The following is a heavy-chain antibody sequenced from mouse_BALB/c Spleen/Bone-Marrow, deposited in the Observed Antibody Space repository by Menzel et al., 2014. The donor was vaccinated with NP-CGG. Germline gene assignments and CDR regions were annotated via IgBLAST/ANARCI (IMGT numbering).Heavy chain of an antibody. J-gene: IGHJ3*01. V-gene: IGHV1S33*01. CDR2: IYPGDGST. CDR1: GYTFTSYD. CDR3: ARSGDSSGYGFAY. D-gene: IGHD3-2*01. Sequence: LQQSGPELVKPGALVKISCKASGYTFTSYDINWVKQRPGQGLEWIGWIYPGDGSTKYNEKFKGKATLTADKSSSTSGNSAVYFCARSGDSSGYGFAYWGQGTLATVSA.